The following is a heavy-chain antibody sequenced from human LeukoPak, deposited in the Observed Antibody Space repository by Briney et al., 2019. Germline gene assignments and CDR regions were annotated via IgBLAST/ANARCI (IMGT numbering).Heavy chain of an antibody. J-gene: IGHJ4*02. CDR2: IRYDGSNK. Sequence: GGSLRLSCAASGFTFSSYGMHWVRQAPGKGLEWAAFIRYDGSNKYYADSVKGRFTISRDNSKNTLYLQMNSLRAEDTAVYYCAKDRESRATASRAHFDYWGQGTLVTVSS. CDR3: AKDRESRATASRAHFDY. D-gene: IGHD2-2*01. CDR1: GFTFSSYG. V-gene: IGHV3-30*02.